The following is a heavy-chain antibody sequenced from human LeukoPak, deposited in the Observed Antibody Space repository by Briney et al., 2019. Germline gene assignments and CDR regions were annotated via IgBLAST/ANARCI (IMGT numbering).Heavy chain of an antibody. D-gene: IGHD6-13*01. CDR3: AREGYSSSPLYFDY. CDR2: IYYSGST. J-gene: IGHJ4*02. CDR1: GGSVSSGSYY. V-gene: IGHV4-61*01. Sequence: SETLSLTCTVSGGSVSSGSYYWSWIRQPPGKGLAWIGYIYYSGSTNYNPSLRSRVTISVDTSKNQFSLKLSSVTAADTAVYYCAREGYSSSPLYFDYWGQATLVTVSS.